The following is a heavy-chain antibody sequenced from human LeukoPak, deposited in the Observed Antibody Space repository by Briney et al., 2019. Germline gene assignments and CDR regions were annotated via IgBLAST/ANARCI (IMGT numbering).Heavy chain of an antibody. CDR2: ISSRGSYT. D-gene: IGHD2-2*02. V-gene: IGHV3-11*05. Sequence: GGSLTLSCAGSGFPFSDYYMIWIRQAPGKGLEWISYISSRGSYTNYADSVKGRFSISRDNTQNSLSLQMNSLTAEDTAIYYCARDKGRHTVEAAIGAFDVWGRGTLVTVSA. CDR1: GFPFSDYY. J-gene: IGHJ3*01. CDR3: ARDKGRHTVEAAIGAFDV.